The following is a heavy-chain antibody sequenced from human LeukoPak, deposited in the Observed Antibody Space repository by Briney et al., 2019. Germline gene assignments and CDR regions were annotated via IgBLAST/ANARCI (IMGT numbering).Heavy chain of an antibody. D-gene: IGHD1-26*01. J-gene: IGHJ4*02. CDR1: GGSISSGDYY. CDR3: ARASSGSYSDY. V-gene: IGHV4-30-4*08. CDR2: IYYSGST. Sequence: SETLSLTCTVSGGSISSGDYYWSWIRQPPGKGLEWIGYIYYSGSTYYNPSLKSRVTISVDTSKNQFSLKLSSVTAADTAVYYCARASSGSYSDYWAREPWSPSPQ.